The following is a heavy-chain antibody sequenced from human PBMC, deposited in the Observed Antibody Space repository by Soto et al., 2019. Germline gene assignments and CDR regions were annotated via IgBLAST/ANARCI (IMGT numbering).Heavy chain of an antibody. Sequence: PSETLSLTCSVSGAALNSGNYYWSWIRQVPGKGLEWIGHIYVTGAVHYNPSLRDRITISQDTSERQLSLNLRLVTAADTAVYYCARLRIATNNYKWFDPWGQGTLVTVSS. CDR3: ARLRIATNNYKWFDP. V-gene: IGHV4-31*03. D-gene: IGHD2-21*01. CDR2: IYVTGAV. J-gene: IGHJ5*02. CDR1: GAALNSGNYY.